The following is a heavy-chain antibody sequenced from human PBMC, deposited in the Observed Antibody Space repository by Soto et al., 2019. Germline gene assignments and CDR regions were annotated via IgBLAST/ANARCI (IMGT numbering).Heavy chain of an antibody. Sequence: EVQLLESGGGLVQPGGSLRLSCAVSGFIFSSYAMTWVRQAPGKGLEWVSTISGSGGSTFYADSVKGRFTISRDNSKNTLYLQMNSLRAEDTAVYYCASANYGSGSYWGFDYWGQGTLVTVSS. CDR2: ISGSGGST. D-gene: IGHD3-10*01. J-gene: IGHJ4*02. V-gene: IGHV3-23*01. CDR1: GFIFSSYA. CDR3: ASANYGSGSYWGFDY.